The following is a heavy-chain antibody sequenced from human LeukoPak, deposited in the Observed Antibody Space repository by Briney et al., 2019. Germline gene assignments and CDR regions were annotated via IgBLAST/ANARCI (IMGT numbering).Heavy chain of an antibody. CDR1: GFTFGDYA. Sequence: GGSLRLSCTASGFTFGDYAMSWFRQAPGKGLEWVGLIRSKAYGGTTEYAASVKGRFTISRDDSKSIAYLQMNSLKTEDTAVYYCTLDYDYVWGSYRPPFYSGQGTLVTVSS. D-gene: IGHD3-16*02. CDR3: TLDYDYVWGSYRPPFY. J-gene: IGHJ4*02. CDR2: IRSKAYGGTT. V-gene: IGHV3-49*03.